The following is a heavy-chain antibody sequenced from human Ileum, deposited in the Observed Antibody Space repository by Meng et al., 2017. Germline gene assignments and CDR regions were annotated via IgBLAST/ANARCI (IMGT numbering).Heavy chain of an antibody. V-gene: IGHV3-15*01. CDR3: GYYFYYYYSSMDV. D-gene: IGHD3-22*01. CDR1: GFAFTNAW. CDR2: IKSKSDGGTT. J-gene: IGHJ6*02. Sequence: GGSLRLSCAASGFAFTNAWMIWVRQAPGKGLEWVGRIKSKSDGGTTDYAAPVKGRFTISRDDSRNMVYLQMSSLKTEDTAVYYCGYYFYYYYSSMDVWGQGTTVTVSS.